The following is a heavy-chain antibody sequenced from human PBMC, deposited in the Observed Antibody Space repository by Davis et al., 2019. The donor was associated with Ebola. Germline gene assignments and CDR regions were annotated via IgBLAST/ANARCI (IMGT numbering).Heavy chain of an antibody. J-gene: IGHJ6*02. CDR2: INSDGSRT. V-gene: IGHV3-74*01. CDR3: ARGRYSTSSGVYYYAMDV. CDR1: GFTFSNYG. Sequence: HTGGSLRLSCAASGFTFSNYGVHWVRQAPGKGLVWVSRINSDGSRTSYADSVKGRFTISRDNAQNTLYLQMNSLRAEDTAVYYCARGRYSTSSGVYYYAMDVWGQGTTVTVSS. D-gene: IGHD6-6*01.